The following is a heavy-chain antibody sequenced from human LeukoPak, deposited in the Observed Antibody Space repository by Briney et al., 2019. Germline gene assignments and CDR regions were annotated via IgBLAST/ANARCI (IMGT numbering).Heavy chain of an antibody. Sequence: GGSLRLSCAASGFTVSSNYMSWVRQAPGKGLEWVSVIYSGGNTYYADSVKGRFTISRDDSQNTLYLQMNSLRVEDTAVYYCAKASSETNFDYWGQGTLVTVSS. CDR2: IYSGGNT. CDR1: GFTVSSNY. CDR3: AKASSETNFDY. J-gene: IGHJ4*02. V-gene: IGHV3-66*01. D-gene: IGHD2-2*01.